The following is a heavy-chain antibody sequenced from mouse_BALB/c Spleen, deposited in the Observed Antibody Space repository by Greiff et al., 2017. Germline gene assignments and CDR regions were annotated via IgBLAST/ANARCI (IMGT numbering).Heavy chain of an antibody. Sequence: EVQLQQSGPELVKPGASVKIPCKASGYTFTDYNMDWVKQSHGKSLEWIGDINPNNGGTIYNQKFKGKATLTVDKSSSTAYMELRSLTSEDTAVYYCARGEGYDYGSSYAMDYWGQGTSVTVSS. CDR3: ARGEGYDYGSSYAMDY. V-gene: IGHV1-18*01. CDR1: GYTFTDYN. CDR2: INPNNGGT. D-gene: IGHD1-1*01. J-gene: IGHJ4*01.